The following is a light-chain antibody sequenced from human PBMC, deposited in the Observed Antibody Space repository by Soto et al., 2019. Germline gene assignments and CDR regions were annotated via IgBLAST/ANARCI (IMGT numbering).Light chain of an antibody. V-gene: IGKV3-11*01. CDR1: QSASGC. CDR2: DAS. J-gene: IGKJ4*01. CDR3: QQRCNWPPVT. Sequence: EIVLTQSPATLSLSPGERATLPCRASQSASGCLAWYQQKPGQAPRLLIFDASNRATGIPARFSGSGSGTDFTLTISSLEPEDFAIYYCQQRCNWPPVTFGGGTKVDIK.